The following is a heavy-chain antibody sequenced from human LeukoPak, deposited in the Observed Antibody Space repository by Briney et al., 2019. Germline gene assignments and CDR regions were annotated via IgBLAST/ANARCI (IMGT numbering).Heavy chain of an antibody. CDR3: ATTVVSSSWYWDYYYYYMDV. J-gene: IGHJ6*03. CDR1: GYTFTSYY. D-gene: IGHD6-13*01. Sequence: ASVKVSCKASGYTFTSYYMPWVRQAPGQGLEWMGIINPSGGSTSYAQKFQGRVTMTRDTSTSTVYMELSSLRSEDTAVYYCATTVVSSSWYWDYYYYYMDVWGKGTTVTVSS. CDR2: INPSGGST. V-gene: IGHV1-46*03.